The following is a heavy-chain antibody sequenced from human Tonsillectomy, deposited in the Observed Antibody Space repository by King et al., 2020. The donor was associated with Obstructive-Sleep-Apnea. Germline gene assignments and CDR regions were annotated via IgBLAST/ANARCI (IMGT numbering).Heavy chain of an antibody. D-gene: IGHD6-13*01. Sequence: QVQLQQWGAGLLKPSETLSLTCGVFGGSFSDYYWSWIRQPLGKGLEWIGEINHSGSINYNPSLKSRVTISVDTSKNQFSLKLSSVTAADTAVYHGARGSGAAAVNWFDPWGQGTLVTVSS. CDR2: INHSGSI. V-gene: IGHV4-34*01. CDR1: GGSFSDYY. J-gene: IGHJ5*02. CDR3: ARGSGAAAVNWFDP.